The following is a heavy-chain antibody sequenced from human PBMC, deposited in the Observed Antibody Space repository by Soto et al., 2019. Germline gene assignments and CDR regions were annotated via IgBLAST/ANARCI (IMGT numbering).Heavy chain of an antibody. CDR2: ISYDGSNK. CDR1: GFTFSSYG. CDR3: AKWPVSSDASWGY. Sequence: QVQLVESGGGVVQPGRSLRLSCAASGFTFSSYGMHWVRQAPGKGLEWVAVISYDGSNKYYADSVKGRFTISRDNSKNTLYLQMNSLRAEDTAVYYCAKWPVSSDASWGYWGQGTLVTVSS. V-gene: IGHV3-30*18. J-gene: IGHJ4*02. D-gene: IGHD7-27*01.